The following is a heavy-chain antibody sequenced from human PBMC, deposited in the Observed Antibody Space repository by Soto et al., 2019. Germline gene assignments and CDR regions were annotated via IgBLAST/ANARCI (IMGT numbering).Heavy chain of an antibody. Sequence: LETLSLTCTVSGGSVSSGSYYWSWIRQPPGKGLEWIGYIYYSGSTNYNPSLKSRVTISVDTSKNQFSLKLSSVTAADTAVYYCARVGLYLDYYYGMDVWGQGTTVTVSS. CDR1: GGSVSSGSYY. D-gene: IGHD2-15*01. CDR3: ARVGLYLDYYYGMDV. J-gene: IGHJ6*02. V-gene: IGHV4-61*01. CDR2: IYYSGST.